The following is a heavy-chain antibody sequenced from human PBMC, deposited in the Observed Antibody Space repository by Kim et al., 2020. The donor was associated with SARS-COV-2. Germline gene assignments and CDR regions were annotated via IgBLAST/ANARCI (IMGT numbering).Heavy chain of an antibody. V-gene: IGHV3-30-3*01. CDR3: ARDLGMATTSNDAFDI. CDR2: ISYDGSNK. D-gene: IGHD5-12*01. Sequence: GGSLRLSCAASGFTFSSYAMHWVHQAPGKGLEWVAVISYDGSNKYYADSVKGRFTISRDNSKNTLYLQMNSLRAEDTAVYYCARDLGMATTSNDAFDIWGQGTMVTVSS. J-gene: IGHJ3*02. CDR1: GFTFSSYA.